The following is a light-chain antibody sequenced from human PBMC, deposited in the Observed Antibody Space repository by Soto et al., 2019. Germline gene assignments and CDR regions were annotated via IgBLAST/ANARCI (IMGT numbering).Light chain of an antibody. CDR2: AAS. J-gene: IGKJ5*01. V-gene: IGKV1-39*01. CDR1: QSISYY. Sequence: DIQMTQSPSSLSASVGDRVTITCRASQSISYYLNWYQQKPGKAPKVLIYAASSLQSGVPSRFSGSGSGTDFTLTIGSLQPEDFATYYCQQSYTTPVTFGQGTRLEIK. CDR3: QQSYTTPVT.